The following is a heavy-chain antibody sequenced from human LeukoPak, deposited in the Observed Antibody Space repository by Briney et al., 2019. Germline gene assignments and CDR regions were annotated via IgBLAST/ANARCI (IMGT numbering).Heavy chain of an antibody. D-gene: IGHD6-13*01. Sequence: GRSLRLSCAASGFTFSSYAMHWVRQAPGKGLEWVAVISYDGSNKYYADSVKGRFTISRDNSKNTLYLQMNSLRAEDTAVYYCARDIDSWTGPHYFDYWGQGTLVTVSS. J-gene: IGHJ4*02. CDR3: ARDIDSWTGPHYFDY. CDR2: ISYDGSNK. V-gene: IGHV3-30-3*01. CDR1: GFTFSSYA.